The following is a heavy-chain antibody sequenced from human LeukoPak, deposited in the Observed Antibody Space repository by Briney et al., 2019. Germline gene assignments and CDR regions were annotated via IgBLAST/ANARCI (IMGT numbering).Heavy chain of an antibody. J-gene: IGHJ3*02. CDR3: ARLLNNDNAGDPDTFDM. Sequence: PSETLSLTCSVSGGSITSHYWSWIRQSPGKGLEWISYISYTGSARYNPSFQSRVTISLDTSKTHFSLKLTSVTAADTAVYYCARLLNNDNAGDPDTFDMWGPGTMVTVSS. CDR1: GGSITSHY. V-gene: IGHV4-59*08. CDR2: ISYTGSA. D-gene: IGHD4-17*01.